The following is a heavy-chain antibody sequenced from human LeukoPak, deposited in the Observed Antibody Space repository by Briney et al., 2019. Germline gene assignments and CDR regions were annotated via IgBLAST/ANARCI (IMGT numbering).Heavy chain of an antibody. V-gene: IGHV4-38-2*02. D-gene: IGHD3-22*01. CDR2: IYHSGST. CDR3: ARDRYYYDSSGYYSPRESYFDY. CDR1: GYSISSGYY. J-gene: IGHJ4*02. Sequence: PSETLSLTCTVSGYSISSGYYWGWIRQPPGKGLEWIGSIYHSGSTYYNPSLKSRVTISVDTSKNQFSLKLSSVTAADTAVYYCARDRYYYDSSGYYSPRESYFDYWGQGTLVTVSS.